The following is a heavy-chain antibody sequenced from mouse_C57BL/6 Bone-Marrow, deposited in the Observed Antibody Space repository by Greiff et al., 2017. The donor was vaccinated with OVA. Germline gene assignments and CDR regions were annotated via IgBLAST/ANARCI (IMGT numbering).Heavy chain of an antibody. CDR1: GHSITSGYY. CDR2: ISYDGSN. V-gene: IGHV3-6*01. J-gene: IGHJ1*03. CDR3: ARSPQLGGDWYFDV. D-gene: IGHD4-1*02. Sequence: VQLKESGPGLVKPSQSLSLTCSVTGHSITSGYYWNWIRQFPGNKLEWMGYISYDGSNNYNPSLKNRISITRDTSKNQFFLKWNSVTTEDTATYYCARSPQLGGDWYFDVWGTGTTVTVSS.